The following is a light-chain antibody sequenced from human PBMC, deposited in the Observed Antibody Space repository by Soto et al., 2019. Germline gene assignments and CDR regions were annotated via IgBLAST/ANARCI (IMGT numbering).Light chain of an antibody. V-gene: IGLV1-51*01. CDR3: GTWDSSLSIVV. J-gene: IGLJ1*01. Sequence: QSVLTQPPSVSAAPGQKVTMSCSGTKSNIGNNFVSWYKHLPGTAPKLIIYDNSQRPSGIPDRFSGSKSGTSATLGITGLQTGDDADYYCGTWDSSLSIVVFGTGTKLT. CDR2: DNS. CDR1: KSNIGNNF.